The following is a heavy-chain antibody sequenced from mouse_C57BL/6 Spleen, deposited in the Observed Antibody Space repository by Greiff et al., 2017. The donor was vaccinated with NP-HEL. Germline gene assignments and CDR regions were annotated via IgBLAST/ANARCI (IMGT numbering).Heavy chain of an antibody. CDR3: ASSYYDLWYFDV. CDR1: GYTFTSYW. Sequence: QVQLKQPGAELVKPGASVKLSCKASGYTFTSYWMHWVKQRPGQGLEWIGMIHPNSGSTNYNEKFKSKATLTVDKSSSTAYMQLSSLTSEDSAVYYCASSYYDLWYFDVWGTGTTVTVSS. J-gene: IGHJ1*03. V-gene: IGHV1-64*01. D-gene: IGHD1-1*02. CDR2: IHPNSGST.